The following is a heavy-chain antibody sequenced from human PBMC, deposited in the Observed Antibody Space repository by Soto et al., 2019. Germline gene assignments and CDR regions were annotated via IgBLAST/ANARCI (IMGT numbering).Heavy chain of an antibody. V-gene: IGHV3-53*04. CDR3: ARGGSGYDGWYAFDI. CDR1: GFTVSSNY. D-gene: IGHD5-12*01. Sequence: EVQLVESGGGLVQPGGSLRLSCAASGFTVSSNYMSWVRQAPGKGLEWVSVIYSGGSTYYADSVKGRFTISRHNSKNTLYLQMNSLRAEDTAVYYCARGGSGYDGWYAFDIWGQGTMVTVSS. J-gene: IGHJ3*02. CDR2: IYSGGST.